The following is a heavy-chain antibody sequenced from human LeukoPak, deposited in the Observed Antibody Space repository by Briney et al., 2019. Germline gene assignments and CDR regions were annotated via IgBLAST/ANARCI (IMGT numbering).Heavy chain of an antibody. CDR2: IYHSGST. CDR1: GGSISSSNW. CDR3: ASRSGNSSGWYPGVYYFDY. V-gene: IGHV4-4*02. D-gene: IGHD6-19*01. J-gene: IGHJ4*02. Sequence: SETLSLTCAVSGGSISSSNWWSWVRQPPGKGLEWIGEIYHSGSTNYNPSLKSRVTISVDKSKNQFSLKLSSVTAADTAVYYCASRSGNSSGWYPGVYYFDYWGQGTLVTVSS.